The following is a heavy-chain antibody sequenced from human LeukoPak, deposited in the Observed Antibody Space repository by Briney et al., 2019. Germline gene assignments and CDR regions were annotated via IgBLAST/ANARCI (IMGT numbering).Heavy chain of an antibody. J-gene: IGHJ4*02. D-gene: IGHD5-24*01. CDR3: ARHMERWRQFTHSLDY. Sequence: GGSLRLSCAASGFTFSSYAMSWVHQAPGKGLEWVSAISGSGGSTYYADSVKGRFTISRDNSKNTLYLQMNSLRAEDTAVYYCARHMERWRQFTHSLDYWGQGTLVTVSS. CDR1: GFTFSSYA. V-gene: IGHV3-23*01. CDR2: ISGSGGST.